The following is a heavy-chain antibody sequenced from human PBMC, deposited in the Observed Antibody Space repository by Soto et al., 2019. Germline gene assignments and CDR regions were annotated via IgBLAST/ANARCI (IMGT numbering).Heavy chain of an antibody. CDR2: INPNSGGT. CDR3: ARPNDSSGYDAFDI. V-gene: IGHV1-2*02. J-gene: IGHJ3*02. Sequence: ASVKVSCKDYGCTFTGYDMNWVRQASGQGREWMGWINPNSGGTNYAQKFQGRVTMTRDTSISTAYMELSRLRSDDTAVYYCARPNDSSGYDAFDIWGQATMVTASS. CDR1: GCTFTGYD. D-gene: IGHD3-22*01.